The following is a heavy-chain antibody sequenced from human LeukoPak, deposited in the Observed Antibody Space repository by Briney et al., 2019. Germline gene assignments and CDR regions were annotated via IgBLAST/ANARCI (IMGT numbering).Heavy chain of an antibody. J-gene: IGHJ3*02. CDR3: ARYDYYDNSARFDI. CDR2: FYTSGST. CDR1: GGSISSGSYY. V-gene: IGHV4-61*02. D-gene: IGHD3-22*01. Sequence: SETLSLTCTVSGGSISSGSYYWSWIRQPAGKGLEWIGRFYTSGSTNYSPSLKSRVTISVDTSKNQFSLKPNSVTAADTAVYYCARYDYYDNSARFDIWGQGTMVTVSS.